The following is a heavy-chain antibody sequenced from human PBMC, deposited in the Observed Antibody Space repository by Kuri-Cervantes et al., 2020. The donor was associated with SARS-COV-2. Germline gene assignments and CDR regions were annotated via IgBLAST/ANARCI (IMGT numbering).Heavy chain of an antibody. CDR3: ARGLRKYYFDY. D-gene: IGHD1-14*01. CDR1: GFTVSSNY. V-gene: IGHV3-53*01. CDR2: IYSGGST. Sequence: ETLSLTCAASGFTVSSNYMSWVRQAPGKGLEWVSVIYSGGSTYYADSVKGRFTISRDNSKNTLYLQMNSLRAEDTAVYYCARGLRKYYFDYWGQGTLVTVSS. J-gene: IGHJ4*02.